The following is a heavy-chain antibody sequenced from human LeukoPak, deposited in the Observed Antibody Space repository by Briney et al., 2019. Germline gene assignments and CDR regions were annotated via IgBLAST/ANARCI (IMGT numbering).Heavy chain of an antibody. D-gene: IGHD4-17*01. V-gene: IGHV3-48*01. Sequence: GGSLRLSCAASGFTFSSYAMNWVRQAPGRGLEWVSYIGPSGTAIYYADSVKGRFTISRDNARNSLFLQMNSLRAEDTAVYYCATPPTVTRNYWGQGTLVTVSS. CDR1: GFTFSSYA. CDR2: IGPSGTAI. J-gene: IGHJ4*02. CDR3: ATPPTVTRNY.